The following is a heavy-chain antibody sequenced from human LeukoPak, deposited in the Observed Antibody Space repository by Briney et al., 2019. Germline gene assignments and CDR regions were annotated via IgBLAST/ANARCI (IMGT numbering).Heavy chain of an antibody. J-gene: IGHJ4*02. CDR1: GFTFSSYS. CDR2: ISFSGTGI. D-gene: IGHD6-13*01. CDR3: AKGTSWYGDY. Sequence: PGGSLRLSCAASGFTFSSYSFNWFRQAPGKGLEWVAYISFSGTGIYYADSVKGRFTISRDNSKNTLYLQMNSLRAEDTAVYYCAKGTSWYGDYWGQGTLVTVSS. V-gene: IGHV3-48*01.